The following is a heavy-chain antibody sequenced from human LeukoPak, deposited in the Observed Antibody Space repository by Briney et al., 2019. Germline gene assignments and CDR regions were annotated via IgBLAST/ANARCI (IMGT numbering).Heavy chain of an antibody. Sequence: GESLKISCKGSGYSFTSYWIGWVRQMPGKGLEWMGIIYPGDSDTRYGPSFQGQVTISADKSISTAYLQWSSLKASDTAMYYCARYRDSSSWPLSDENWFDPWGQGTLVTVSS. CDR2: IYPGDSDT. V-gene: IGHV5-51*01. J-gene: IGHJ5*02. CDR1: GYSFTSYW. D-gene: IGHD6-13*01. CDR3: ARYRDSSSWPLSDENWFDP.